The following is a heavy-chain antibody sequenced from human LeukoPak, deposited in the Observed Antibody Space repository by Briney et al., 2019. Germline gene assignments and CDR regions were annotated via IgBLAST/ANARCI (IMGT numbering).Heavy chain of an antibody. V-gene: IGHV4-39*07. CDR2: IYATGST. Sequence: SETLSLTCTVSGGSISTAAYFWGWLRQPPGKGLEWIGRIYATGSTNYNPSPKSRVTMSVDTSKNQFSLNLNAVTAADTAVYYCARVGYSSGWYPLDYWGQGTLVTVSS. CDR3: ARVGYSSGWYPLDY. CDR1: GGSISTAAYF. J-gene: IGHJ4*02. D-gene: IGHD6-19*01.